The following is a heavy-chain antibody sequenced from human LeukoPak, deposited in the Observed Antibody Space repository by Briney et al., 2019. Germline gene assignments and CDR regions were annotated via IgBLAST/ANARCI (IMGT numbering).Heavy chain of an antibody. CDR3: ARDKGPYYFDQ. CDR1: GFTFSSYG. CDR2: IWNDGSQK. V-gene: IGHV3-33*01. Sequence: PGGSLRLSCAAPGFTFSSYGMHWVRQAPGKGLEWVAVIWNDGSQKCYADSVKGRFTISRDNSKNTLYLQMNSLRAEDTAVYYCARDKGPYYFDQWGQGTLLTVSS. J-gene: IGHJ4*02.